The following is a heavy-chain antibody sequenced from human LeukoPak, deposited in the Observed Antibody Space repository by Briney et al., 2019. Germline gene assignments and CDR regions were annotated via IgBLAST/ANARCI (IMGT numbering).Heavy chain of an antibody. D-gene: IGHD3-10*01. CDR3: AKGSQLLWFGELYYFDY. CDR2: ISWNSGSI. CDR1: GFTFGDYA. V-gene: IGHV3-9*01. Sequence: GGSLRLSCAASGFTFGDYAMHWVRQAPGKGLEWVSGISWNSGSIGYADSVKGRFTISRDNAKNSLYLQMNSLRAEDTALYYCAKGSQLLWFGELYYFDYWGQGTLVTVSS. J-gene: IGHJ4*02.